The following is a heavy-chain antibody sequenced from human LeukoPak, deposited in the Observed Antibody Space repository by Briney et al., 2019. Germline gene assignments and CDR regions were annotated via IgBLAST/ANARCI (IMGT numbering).Heavy chain of an antibody. CDR2: IKQDGSET. CDR3: ARQRGSGCLDY. Sequence: GGSQRLSCAASRFTLSKYWMSWVRKAPGKGLEWVANIKQDGSETSYVDSVKGRFTISRDNAKNSLSLQMNSLRAEDKAVYYCARQRGSGCLDYWGQGTVVTVSS. D-gene: IGHD6-19*01. V-gene: IGHV3-7*01. J-gene: IGHJ4*02. CDR1: RFTLSKYW.